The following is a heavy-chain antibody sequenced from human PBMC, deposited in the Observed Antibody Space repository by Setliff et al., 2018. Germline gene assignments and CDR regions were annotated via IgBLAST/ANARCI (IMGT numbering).Heavy chain of an antibody. CDR3: ARVGIFGGGYFDF. J-gene: IGHJ4*02. D-gene: IGHD3-3*01. CDR2: IDTSSTWI. V-gene: IGHV3-21*01. CDR1: GFSFTTYT. Sequence: GGSLRLSCAASGFSFTTYTMNWIRQAPGQGLEWVSSIDTSSTWIYYADSVKGRFTISRDNAENSLYLQMNSLRAEDTAVYYCARVGIFGGGYFDFWGQGTLVTVSS.